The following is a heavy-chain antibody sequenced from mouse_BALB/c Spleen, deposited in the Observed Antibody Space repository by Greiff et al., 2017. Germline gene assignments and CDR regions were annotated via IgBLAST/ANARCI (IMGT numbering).Heavy chain of an antibody. Sequence: VQLQQSGAELVRPGALVKLSCKASGFNIKDYYMHWVKQRPEQGLEWIGWIDPENGNTIYDPKFQGKASITADTSSNTAYLQLSSLTSEDTAVYYCARSGYYRYYLDYWGQGTTLTVSS. CDR3: ARSGYYRYYLDY. J-gene: IGHJ2*01. CDR1: GFNIKDYY. CDR2: IDPENGNT. D-gene: IGHD2-3*01. V-gene: IGHV14-1*02.